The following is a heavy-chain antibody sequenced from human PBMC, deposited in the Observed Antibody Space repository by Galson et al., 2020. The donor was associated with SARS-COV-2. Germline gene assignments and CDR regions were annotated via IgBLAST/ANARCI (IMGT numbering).Heavy chain of an antibody. Sequence: ASVKVSCKASGYTFTSYYIHWVRQAPGHGLEWMGIINPSAGGTESAQKFQGRVTMTRDTSTSTVYMDLRSLRSGDTAIYYCVRASGGSGRRPYFDYWGQGTLVNVSS. CDR1: GYTFTSYY. CDR3: VRASGGSGRRPYFDY. D-gene: IGHD3-10*01. V-gene: IGHV1-46*01. CDR2: INPSAGGT. J-gene: IGHJ4*02.